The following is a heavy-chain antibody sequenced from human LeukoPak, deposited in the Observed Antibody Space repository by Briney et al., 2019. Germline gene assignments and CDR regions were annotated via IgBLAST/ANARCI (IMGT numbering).Heavy chain of an antibody. Sequence: GGSLRLSCTASGFTFNNYGMHWVRQAPGKGLQWVSFIRYDGSNKYYADSEKGRFTTSRDNSKNTLYLQMNSLRAEDTAVYYCARDPVPGPTASRPPPYYFDYWGQGILVTVSS. CDR3: ARDPVPGPTASRPPPYYFDY. D-gene: IGHD2-2*01. J-gene: IGHJ4*02. CDR1: GFTFNNYG. V-gene: IGHV3-30*02. CDR2: IRYDGSNK.